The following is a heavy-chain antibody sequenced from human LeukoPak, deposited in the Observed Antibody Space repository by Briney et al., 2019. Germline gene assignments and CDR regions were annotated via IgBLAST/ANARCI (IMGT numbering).Heavy chain of an antibody. J-gene: IGHJ4*02. D-gene: IGHD6-19*01. V-gene: IGHV3-11*01. Sequence: PGGSLRLSCAASGFTFSDYYMSWIRQAPGKGLEWVSSISSSGSTIYYADSVKGRFTISRDNAKNSLYLQMNSLRAEDTAVYYCARAPWAVAGTHDAMEGFHWGQGTLVTVSS. CDR1: GFTFSDYY. CDR2: ISSSGSTI. CDR3: ARAPWAVAGTHDAMEGFH.